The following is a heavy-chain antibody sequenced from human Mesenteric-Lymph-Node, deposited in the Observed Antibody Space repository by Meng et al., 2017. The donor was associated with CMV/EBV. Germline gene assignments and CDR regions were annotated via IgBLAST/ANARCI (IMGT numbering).Heavy chain of an antibody. CDR3: ARRLTTTGRLDP. D-gene: IGHD4-17*01. Sequence: CTFSGFSLTTSGVDVNWIRQPPGKALEWLALIYSNDEKRYNPSLETRLSITKDASKNQVVLIMTNMDPVDTATYYCARRLTTTGRLDPWGQGILVTVSS. J-gene: IGHJ5*02. CDR1: GFSLTTSGVD. CDR2: IYSNDEK. V-gene: IGHV2-5*01.